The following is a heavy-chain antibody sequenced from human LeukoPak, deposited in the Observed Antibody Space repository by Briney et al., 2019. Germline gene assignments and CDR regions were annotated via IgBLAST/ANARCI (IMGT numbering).Heavy chain of an antibody. D-gene: IGHD5-12*01. CDR1: GYTFTGYY. V-gene: IGHV1-2*02. J-gene: IGHJ4*02. Sequence: ASVKVSCKASGYTFTGYYMHWVRQAPGQGLEWMGWINTNSGGTNYAQKFQGRVTMTRDTSISTAYMELSRLRSDDTAVYYCAIGGNSGYDFLIGAIDNWGQGTLVTDSS. CDR2: INTNSGGT. CDR3: AIGGNSGYDFLIGAIDN.